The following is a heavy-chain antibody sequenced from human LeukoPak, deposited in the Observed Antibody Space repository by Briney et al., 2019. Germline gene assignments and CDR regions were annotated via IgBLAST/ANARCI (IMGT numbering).Heavy chain of an antibody. CDR2: LGGSGTT. J-gene: IGHJ3*02. Sequence: PGGSLRLSCAASGFTFSSYTMSWVRQAPGKGLEWVSSLGGSGTTYYADSVKGRFTISRDNSKNTLYLQMNSLRAEDTAVYYCAKDLKEVTAIPVDAFDIWGQGTMVTVSS. CDR3: AKDLKEVTAIPVDAFDI. CDR1: GFTFSSYT. D-gene: IGHD2-21*02. V-gene: IGHV3-23*01.